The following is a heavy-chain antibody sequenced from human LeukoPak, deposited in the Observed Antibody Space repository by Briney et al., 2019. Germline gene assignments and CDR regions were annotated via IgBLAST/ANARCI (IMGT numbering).Heavy chain of an antibody. V-gene: IGHV1-8*01. CDR1: GYTFTSYD. D-gene: IGHD3-22*01. CDR3: ARVVFRYYDSSGYYLDY. J-gene: IGHJ4*02. Sequence: ASVKVSCKASGYTFTSYDINWVRQATGQGLEWMGWMNPNSGNTGYAQKFQGRVTMTRNTSISTAYMELSSLRSEDTAAYYCARVVFRYYDSSGYYLDYWGQGTLVTVSS. CDR2: MNPNSGNT.